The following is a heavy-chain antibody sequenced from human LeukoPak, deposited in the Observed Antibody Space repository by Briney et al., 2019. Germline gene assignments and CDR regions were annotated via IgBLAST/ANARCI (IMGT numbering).Heavy chain of an antibody. D-gene: IGHD4-17*01. CDR3: ARDTAALPNYYYYYMDV. J-gene: IGHJ6*03. CDR1: GYTFTSYY. CDR2: INPNSGGT. Sequence: GASVKVSCKASGYTFTSYYMHWVRQAPGQGLEWMGWINPNSGGTNYAQKFQGRVTMTRDTSISTAYMELSRLRSDDTAVYYCARDTAALPNYYYYYMDVWGKGTTVTVSS. V-gene: IGHV1-2*02.